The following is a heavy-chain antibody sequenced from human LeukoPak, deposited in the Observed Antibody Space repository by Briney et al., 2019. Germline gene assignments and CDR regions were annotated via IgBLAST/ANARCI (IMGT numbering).Heavy chain of an antibody. CDR2: VSGSGGST. CDR3: AKGDIVVVPAANWFDP. J-gene: IGHJ5*02. CDR1: GFTLSSYA. Sequence: GWAVRLSCLPSGFTLSSYAMSWVGQAPGTGREWVSAVSGSGGSTYYADSVKGRFTISRDNSKNTLYLQMNSLRAEDTAVYYCAKGDIVVVPAANWFDPWGQGTLVTVSS. D-gene: IGHD2-2*01. V-gene: IGHV3-23*01.